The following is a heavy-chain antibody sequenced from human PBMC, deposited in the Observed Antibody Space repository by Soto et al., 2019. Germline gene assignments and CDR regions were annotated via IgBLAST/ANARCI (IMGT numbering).Heavy chain of an antibody. V-gene: IGHV4-38-2*02. CDR1: GYSISSGYY. J-gene: IGHJ5*02. CDR2: MYHSGST. CDR3: ARDAITAVRGVNSWFDP. D-gene: IGHD3-10*01. Sequence: SETLSLTCAVSGYSISSGYYWGWIRQPPGKGLEWIGSMYHSGSTYYNPSLKSRVTISVDTSKNQFSLKLSSVTAADTAVYYCARDAITAVRGVNSWFDPWGQGTLVTVSS.